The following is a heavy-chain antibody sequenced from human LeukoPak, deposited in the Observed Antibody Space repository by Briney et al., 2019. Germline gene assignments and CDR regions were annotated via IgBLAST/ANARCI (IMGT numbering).Heavy chain of an antibody. D-gene: IGHD1-26*01. Sequence: SETLSLTCTVSGGSISSYYWSWIRQPAGKGLEWIGRIYTSGSTNYNPSLKSRVTMSVDTSKNQFSPKLSSVTAADTAVYYCARVIKWDGAAHPAHYYYGMDVWGQGTTVTVSS. J-gene: IGHJ6*02. CDR3: ARVIKWDGAAHPAHYYYGMDV. CDR1: GGSISSYY. V-gene: IGHV4-4*07. CDR2: IYTSGST.